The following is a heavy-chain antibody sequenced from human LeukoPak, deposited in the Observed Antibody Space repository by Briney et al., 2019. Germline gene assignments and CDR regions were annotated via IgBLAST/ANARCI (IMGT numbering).Heavy chain of an antibody. CDR1: GGSISSSSYY. J-gene: IGHJ5*02. D-gene: IGHD4-17*01. CDR2: IYYSGST. CDR3: VSGVYGLNWSDP. Sequence: SQTLSLTCTVSGGSISSSSYYWGWIRQPPGKGLEWIGSIYYSGSTYYNPSLKSRVTISVDTSKTQFSLKLSSVTAADTAVYYCVSGVYGLNWSDPWGQGPLVTVSS. V-gene: IGHV4-39*07.